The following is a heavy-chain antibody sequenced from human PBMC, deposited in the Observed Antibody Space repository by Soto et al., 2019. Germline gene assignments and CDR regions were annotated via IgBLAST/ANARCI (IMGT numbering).Heavy chain of an antibody. CDR1: GGSISSGGYY. CDR2: IYYSGTA. Sequence: PSETLSLTCTVSGGSISSGGYYWSWILQHPGTGLEWIWYIYYSGTAYYNPSLKSRVTISVDTSKNQFSPKFSSVSAADTALYYCPRCSRLGVPAPGCDPWGRGTLVTVSP. J-gene: IGHJ5*02. V-gene: IGHV4-31*03. D-gene: IGHD2-2*01. CDR3: PRCSRLGVPAPGCDP.